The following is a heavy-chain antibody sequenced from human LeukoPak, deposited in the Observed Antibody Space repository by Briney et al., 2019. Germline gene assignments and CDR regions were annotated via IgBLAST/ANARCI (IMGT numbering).Heavy chain of an antibody. Sequence: PGGSLRLSCAASGFTFRTYGMHWVRQAPGKGLEWVANIKQDGSEKYYVDSVKGRFTISRDNAKNSLYLQMNSLRAEDTAVYYCARDGVLRYFDWLSYYFDYWGQGTLVTVSS. J-gene: IGHJ4*02. CDR3: ARDGVLRYFDWLSYYFDY. CDR2: IKQDGSEK. V-gene: IGHV3-7*01. D-gene: IGHD3-9*01. CDR1: GFTFRTYG.